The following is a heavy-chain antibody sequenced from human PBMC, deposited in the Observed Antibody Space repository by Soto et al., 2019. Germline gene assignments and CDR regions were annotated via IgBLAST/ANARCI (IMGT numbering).Heavy chain of an antibody. V-gene: IGHV2-5*02. J-gene: IGHJ4*02. CDR2: IFWDDVN. CDR3: AHRVLRTVFGLVTTTAIYFDF. CDR1: GFSLTTSGVG. D-gene: IGHD3-3*01. Sequence: QITLNESGPTQVKPRQTLTLTCNFSGFSLTTSGVGVGWIRQSPGKAPEWLALIFWDDVNRYIHSLKSRLTINKDTSNNQLLLTMADLDPADTATYYCAHRVLRTVFGLVTTTAIYFDFWGQGTPVAVSS.